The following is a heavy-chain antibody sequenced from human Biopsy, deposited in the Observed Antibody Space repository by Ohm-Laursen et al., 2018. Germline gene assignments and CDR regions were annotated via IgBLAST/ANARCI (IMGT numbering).Heavy chain of an antibody. CDR3: ARDRYYGSENYFSHYNMDV. J-gene: IGHJ6*03. CDR2: IWYDGTDK. D-gene: IGHD3-10*01. CDR1: GFTFSNSG. V-gene: IGHV3-33*08. Sequence: SLRLSCAASGFTFSNSGMHWVRQAPGKGLEWVAVIWYDGTDKFYADSVKGRFTISRDNSKNTLYLHMNSLRAADTAVYYCARDRYYGSENYFSHYNMDVWGQGTTVTVSS.